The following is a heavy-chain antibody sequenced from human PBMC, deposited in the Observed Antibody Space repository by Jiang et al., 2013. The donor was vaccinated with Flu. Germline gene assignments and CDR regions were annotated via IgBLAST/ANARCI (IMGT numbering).Heavy chain of an antibody. CDR2: IHWDDDK. D-gene: IGHD3-10*01. V-gene: IGHV2-5*02. J-gene: IGHJ5*02. CDR1: GFSLTTTGVG. CDR3: AHRPDNYPGSGSVWFDP. Sequence: TFSGFSLTTTGVGVGWIRQPPGKALEWLALIHWDDDKFYSPSLKTRLTITKDTSKNQVVLTLTNMDPVDTATYYCAHRPDNYPGSGSVWFDPWGQGTLVIVSS.